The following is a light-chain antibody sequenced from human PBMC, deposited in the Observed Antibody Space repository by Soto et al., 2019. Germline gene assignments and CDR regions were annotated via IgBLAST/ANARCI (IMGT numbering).Light chain of an antibody. CDR3: QHYGNSPPL. Sequence: EIVLTQSPGTLSSSPWERATLSCRASQGVSSSSLAWYQQKPGQAPRLLIFRVSSRATGIPDRFSGSGSGTDFTLTISRLEPEDFAVYYCQHYGNSPPLFGHGTRLEIK. J-gene: IGKJ5*01. CDR1: QGVSSSS. CDR2: RVS. V-gene: IGKV3-20*01.